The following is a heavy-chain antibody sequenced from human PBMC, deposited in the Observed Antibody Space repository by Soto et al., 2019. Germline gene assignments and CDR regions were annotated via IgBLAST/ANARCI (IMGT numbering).Heavy chain of an antibody. D-gene: IGHD1-20*01. CDR1: GFTFSSYG. Sequence: QVQLVESGGGVVQPGRSLRLSCAASGFTFSSYGMHWVRQAPGKGLEWVAVISYDGSNKYYADSVKGRFTISRDNYKNTPYQKMNSLRDGDTAVYYCAKVGINSYGMDVWGQGTTVTVCS. CDR3: AKVGINSYGMDV. V-gene: IGHV3-30*18. J-gene: IGHJ6*02. CDR2: ISYDGSNK.